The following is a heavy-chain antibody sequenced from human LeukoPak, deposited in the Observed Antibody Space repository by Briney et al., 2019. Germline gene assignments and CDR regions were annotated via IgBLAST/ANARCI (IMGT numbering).Heavy chain of an antibody. CDR1: GFTFSSYW. CDR2: INNDGSST. V-gene: IGHV3-74*01. J-gene: IGHJ3*01. Sequence: PGGSLRLSCAASGFTFSSYWMHWVRQAPGKGLVWVSRINNDGSSTSYADSVKGRFTVSRDNAKNTLYLQMNSLRAEDTAIYYCARVIGWDEPFDLWGQGTMVTVSS. D-gene: IGHD1-26*01. CDR3: ARVIGWDEPFDL.